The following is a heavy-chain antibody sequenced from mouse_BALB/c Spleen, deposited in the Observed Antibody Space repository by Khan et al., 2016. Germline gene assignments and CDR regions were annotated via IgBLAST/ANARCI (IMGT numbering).Heavy chain of an antibody. CDR3: ARWGYDYAWFAY. Sequence: QIQLVQSGPELKKPGETVKISCKASGYSFTNYGMNWVKQAPGKGLKWMGWIDTNTGEPTYAEEVKGRFAFSLETSAITAYLQINNLKNDDTATYFCARWGYDYAWFAYWGQGTLVTVSA. CDR2: IDTNTGEP. J-gene: IGHJ3*01. D-gene: IGHD2-4*01. CDR1: GYSFTNYG. V-gene: IGHV9-3*02.